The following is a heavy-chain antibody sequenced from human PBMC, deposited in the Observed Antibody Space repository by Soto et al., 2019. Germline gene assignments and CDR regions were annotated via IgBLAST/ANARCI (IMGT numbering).Heavy chain of an antibody. D-gene: IGHD3-10*02. CDR1: GGTFSTLI. CDR2: IIPVLDIS. CDR3: ALYCGRGSCRTDS. Sequence: QVHLVQSGAEVKKPGSSVTVSCKASGGTFSTLIINWVRQAPGQGLEWMGRIIPVLDISNYAQKFQGRVTITADEATTTAYMEVSSLISEDPAIYYCALYCGRGSCRTDSWGQGTLVIVSS. J-gene: IGHJ4*02. V-gene: IGHV1-69*02.